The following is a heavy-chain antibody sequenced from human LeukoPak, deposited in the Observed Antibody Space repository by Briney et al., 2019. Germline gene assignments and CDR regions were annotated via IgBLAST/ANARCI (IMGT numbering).Heavy chain of an antibody. CDR3: ARDGNYYDSSGPADY. Sequence: GGPLRLSCAASRFTFSRYWMHCVRQAPGKGLVWVSRINSDGISTSYADSVKGRFTISRDNAKNTLYLQMNSLRAEDTAVYYWARDGNYYDSSGPADYWGQGTLVTVSS. CDR2: INSDGIST. V-gene: IGHV3-74*01. D-gene: IGHD3-22*01. CDR1: RFTFSRYW. J-gene: IGHJ4*02.